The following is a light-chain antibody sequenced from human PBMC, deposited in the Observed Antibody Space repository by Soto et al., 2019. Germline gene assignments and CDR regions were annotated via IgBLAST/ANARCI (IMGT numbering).Light chain of an antibody. V-gene: IGLV2-14*03. Sequence: QSALTQPASVSGSPGQSITISCTGTSSDVGGYNFVSWYQQHPGKAPKLMIYDVINRPSGVPNRFSGSKSGNTASLTISGLQAEEEADYYCNSCTRTNTYVFVTGTKLTVL. J-gene: IGLJ1*01. CDR3: NSCTRTNTYV. CDR1: SSDVGGYNF. CDR2: DVI.